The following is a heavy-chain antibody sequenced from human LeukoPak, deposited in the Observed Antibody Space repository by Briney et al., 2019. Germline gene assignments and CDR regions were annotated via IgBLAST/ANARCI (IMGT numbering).Heavy chain of an antibody. D-gene: IGHD5-24*01. V-gene: IGHV3-23*01. CDR3: ARDRRRDGYKLGAFDI. J-gene: IGHJ3*02. Sequence: GGSLRLSCAASGFTFTSYAMNWVRQAPGKGLEWVSAISGSGGSTYYADSVKGRFTVSRDNSENTLFLQMNSLRAEDTAVYYCARDRRRDGYKLGAFDIWGQGTMVTVSS. CDR1: GFTFTSYA. CDR2: ISGSGGST.